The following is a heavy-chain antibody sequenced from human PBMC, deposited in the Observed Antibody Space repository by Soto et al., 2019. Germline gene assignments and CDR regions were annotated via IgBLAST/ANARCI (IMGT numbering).Heavy chain of an antibody. J-gene: IGHJ4*02. V-gene: IGHV4-30-4*01. CDR1: GGSISSGDYY. Sequence: QVQLQASGPGLVKPSQTLSLTCTVSGGSISSGDYYWSWIRQPPGKGLEWIGYIYYSGSTYYNPSLKSRVTISVDTSTNQFSLKLSAVTAADTAVYYCARDPSGYYFDYWGQGTLVTVAS. D-gene: IGHD3-22*01. CDR2: IYYSGST. CDR3: ARDPSGYYFDY.